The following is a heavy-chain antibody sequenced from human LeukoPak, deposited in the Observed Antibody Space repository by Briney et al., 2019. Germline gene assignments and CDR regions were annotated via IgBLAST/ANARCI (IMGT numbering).Heavy chain of an antibody. CDR2: ICTSGST. V-gene: IGHV4-4*09. J-gene: IGHJ6*03. CDR3: AGSPRYYYYYMDV. CDR1: GGSISNYY. Sequence: PSETLSLTCTVSGGSISNYYWSWIRQPPGKGLEWIGYICTSGSTNYNPSLKSRVTISVDTSKNQFSLKLSSVTAADTAVYYCAGSPRYYYYYMDVWGKGTTVTVSS.